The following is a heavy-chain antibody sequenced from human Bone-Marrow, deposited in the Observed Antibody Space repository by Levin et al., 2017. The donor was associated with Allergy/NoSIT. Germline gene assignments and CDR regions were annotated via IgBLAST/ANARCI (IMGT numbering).Heavy chain of an antibody. J-gene: IGHJ6*03. Sequence: GSLRLSCAVFGRPFSGYYWSWIRQPPGKGLEWIGEINDSGSTNYNPSLKSRVTISVDTSKSQFSLNLTSVTAADTAVYYCARGPMVQGLLPAQYYYMDIWAKGTTVIVSS. CDR2: INDSGST. CDR1: GRPFSGYY. CDR3: ARGPMVQGLLPAQYYYMDI. V-gene: IGHV4-34*01. D-gene: IGHD3-10*01.